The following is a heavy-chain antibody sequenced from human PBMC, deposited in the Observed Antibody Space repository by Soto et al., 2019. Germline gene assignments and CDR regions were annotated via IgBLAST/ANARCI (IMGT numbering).Heavy chain of an antibody. J-gene: IGHJ6*02. CDR1: EITLSRYG. CDR2: ISYDGSDK. V-gene: IGHV3-30*18. CDR3: AKDTRYHTGDWSGSGYYYYGMNG. Sequence: GGSLRLSCAASEITLSRYGMHWVRQAPGKGLEWVAVISYDGSDKFYADSVKGRFSISRDISKNTLYLQMSSLRAEDTAVYYCAKDTRYHTGDWSGSGYYYYGMNGWGQGTRGTV. D-gene: IGHD2-21*02.